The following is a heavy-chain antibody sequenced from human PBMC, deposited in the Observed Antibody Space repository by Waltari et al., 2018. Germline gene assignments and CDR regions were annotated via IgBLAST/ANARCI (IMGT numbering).Heavy chain of an antibody. Sequence: QVQLVQSGPEVKKPGASVKVSCQASGYSFTDYHLHWVRQPPGQGLEWLGWINPKNGDTGYAQNFLGRVTMTRDTSINTVYMDLSGLRSDDTAVFYCARDPGPIVGAPDYWGQGTLVTVSS. CDR2: INPKNGDT. D-gene: IGHD1-26*01. CDR1: GYSFTDYH. CDR3: ARDPGPIVGAPDY. J-gene: IGHJ4*02. V-gene: IGHV1-2*02.